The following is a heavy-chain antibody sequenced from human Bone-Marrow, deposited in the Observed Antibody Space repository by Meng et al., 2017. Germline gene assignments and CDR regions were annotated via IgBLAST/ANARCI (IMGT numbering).Heavy chain of an antibody. D-gene: IGHD5-18*01. CDR2: INPNSGGT. CDR3: ARDPDVDTARGDY. V-gene: IGHV1-2*06. CDR1: GYTFTHYH. J-gene: IGHJ4*02. Sequence: QVQPVQSGAEVKKPGAAVKVSCQASGYTFTHYHMHWVRQAPGQGLEWMGRINPNSGGTNYAQKFQGRVTMTRDTSISTAYMELSRLRSDDTAVYYCARDPDVDTARGDYWGQGTLVTVSS.